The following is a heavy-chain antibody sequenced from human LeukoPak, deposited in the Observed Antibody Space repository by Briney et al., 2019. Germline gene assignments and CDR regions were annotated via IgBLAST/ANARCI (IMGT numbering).Heavy chain of an antibody. CDR2: IASGRT. V-gene: IGHV4-4*07. CDR3: AREGIFRSSDWFFDK. Sequence: SETLSLTCTVSGGSVSSYYWSWIRQPAGKGLEWIGRIASGRTNHNPSLKSRVTMSVDMSKNQVSLDLTSVTAADTAVYYCAREGIFRSSDWFFDKWGQGTLVTVSS. J-gene: IGHJ4*02. CDR1: GGSVSSYY. D-gene: IGHD3-9*01.